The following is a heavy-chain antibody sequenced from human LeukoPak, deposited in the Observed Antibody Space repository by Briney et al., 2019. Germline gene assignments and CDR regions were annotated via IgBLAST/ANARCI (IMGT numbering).Heavy chain of an antibody. CDR2: IRYDGSNK. CDR1: GFTSSSYG. CDR3: ANHWNFWSGSDAFDI. J-gene: IGHJ3*02. Sequence: GGSLRLSCAASGFTSSSYGMHWVRQAPGKGLEWVAFIRYDGSNKYYADSVKGRFTISRDNSKNTLYLQMNSLRAEDTAVYYCANHWNFWSGSDAFDIWGQGTMVTVSS. D-gene: IGHD3-3*01. V-gene: IGHV3-30*02.